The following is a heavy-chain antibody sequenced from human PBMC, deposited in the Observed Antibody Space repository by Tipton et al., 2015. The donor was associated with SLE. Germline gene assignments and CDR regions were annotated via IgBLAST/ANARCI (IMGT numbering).Heavy chain of an antibody. J-gene: IGHJ3*02. CDR2: IYYSGST. V-gene: IGHV4-59*11. CDR1: GGSISTHY. CDR3: ARGKGNAFDI. Sequence: LRLSCTVSGGSISTHYWSWIRQPPGKGLEWIGYIYYSGSTNYNPSLKSRVTISVDTSKNQFSLKLSPVTAADTAVYYCARGKGNAFDIWGQGTMVTVSS.